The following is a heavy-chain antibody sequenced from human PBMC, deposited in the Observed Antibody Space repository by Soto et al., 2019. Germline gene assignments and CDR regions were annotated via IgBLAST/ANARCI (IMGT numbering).Heavy chain of an antibody. V-gene: IGHV1-18*01. D-gene: IGHD1-26*01. CDR3: ARQISDKPRSIVGATTGGYWYFDL. J-gene: IGHJ2*01. CDR1: GYTFTSYG. CDR2: ISAYNGNT. Sequence: ASVKVSCKASGYTFTSYGISWVRQAPGQGLEWMGWISAYNGNTNYAQKLQGRVTMTTDTSTSTAYMELRSLRSDDTAVYYCARQISDKPRSIVGATTGGYWYFDLWGRGTLVTVSS.